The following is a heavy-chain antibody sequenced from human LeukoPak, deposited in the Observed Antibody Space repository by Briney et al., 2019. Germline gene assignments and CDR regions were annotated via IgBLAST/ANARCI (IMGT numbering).Heavy chain of an antibody. CDR2: ISSISSII. V-gene: IGHV3-48*01. Sequence: PGGSLRLSCAVSGFTFSSYSMNWVRQAPGKGLEWVSYISSISSIIYYADSVKGRFTISRDNSKNTLYLQMNSLRAEDTAVYYCAKGSTYRSFDGALDYWGQGTLVTVSS. CDR1: GFTFSSYS. D-gene: IGHD1-14*01. J-gene: IGHJ4*02. CDR3: AKGSTYRSFDGALDY.